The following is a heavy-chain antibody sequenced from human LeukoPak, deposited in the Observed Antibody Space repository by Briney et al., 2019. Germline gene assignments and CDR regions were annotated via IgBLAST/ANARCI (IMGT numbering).Heavy chain of an antibody. CDR3: ARVTFSGWSDPDY. D-gene: IGHD6-19*01. Sequence: GGSLRLSCAASGFTFSSYSMNWVRQAPGKGLEWVSYISSSSSTIYYADSVKGRFTISRDNAKNSLYLQMNSLRAEDTAVYYCARVTFSGWSDPDYWGQGTLVTVSS. CDR2: ISSSSSTI. V-gene: IGHV3-48*04. J-gene: IGHJ4*02. CDR1: GFTFSSYS.